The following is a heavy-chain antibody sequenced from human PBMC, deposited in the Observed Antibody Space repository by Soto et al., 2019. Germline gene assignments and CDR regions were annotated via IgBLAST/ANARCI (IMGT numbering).Heavy chain of an antibody. J-gene: IGHJ5*01. CDR3: ARANSDGWLDS. Sequence: EVQLVESGGGLVQPGGSLRLSCAASGFTFSSYWMHWVRQAPGKGLVWVSRINIDGSSTSSADSVKGRFTITRDNAKNTRYLQTNSLRVEDTAVDYCARANSDGWLDSWGQGSLVTVSS. D-gene: IGHD2-21*02. CDR2: INIDGSST. CDR1: GFTFSSYW. V-gene: IGHV3-74*01.